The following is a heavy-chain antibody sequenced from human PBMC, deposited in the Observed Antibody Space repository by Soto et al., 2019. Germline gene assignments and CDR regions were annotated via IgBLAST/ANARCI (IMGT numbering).Heavy chain of an antibody. V-gene: IGHV4-34*01. CDR2: INHTGGT. D-gene: IGHD3-3*01. J-gene: IGHJ5*02. CDR3: ATRITAFGFLIPPFDP. CDR1: GGSVNXYY. Sequence: PSETLSLTCAVYGGSVNXYYWNWIRQPPGKGLEWIVEINHTGGTHYKPSLKSRVTISVDTSKNQFSLRLSSVTAADTAIYYCATRITAFGFLIPPFDPWGRGTPVTVS.